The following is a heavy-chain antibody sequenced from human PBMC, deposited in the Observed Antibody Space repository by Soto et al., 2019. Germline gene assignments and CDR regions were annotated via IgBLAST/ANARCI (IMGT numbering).Heavy chain of an antibody. CDR3: AKGSGPHRPYYFDN. V-gene: IGHV3-23*01. Sequence: GGSLRLSCTASGFTFSTYVMSWVRHAPGKGLEWVSAMSGNGVSTYYADSVKGRFTISRDNSKSTFYLQMNSLRAEDTAVYFCAKGSGPHRPYYFDNWGQGTLVTVSS. J-gene: IGHJ4*02. CDR2: MSGNGVST. CDR1: GFTFSTYV. D-gene: IGHD3-3*01.